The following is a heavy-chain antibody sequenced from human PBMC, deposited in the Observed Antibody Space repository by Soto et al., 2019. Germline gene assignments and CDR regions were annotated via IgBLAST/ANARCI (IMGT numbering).Heavy chain of an antibody. D-gene: IGHD3-22*01. CDR1: GYTFTSYG. V-gene: IGHV1-18*01. Sequence: ASVKVSCKASGYTFTSYGITWVRQAPGQGLEWLGWISPYNDDTKYAQRLQGRVTMTTDTSTRTAYMDIRGLRSDDTAIYYCARGGYYDSSGARNYHYYGMDVWGQGTTVTVSS. J-gene: IGHJ6*02. CDR3: ARGGYYDSSGARNYHYYGMDV. CDR2: ISPYNDDT.